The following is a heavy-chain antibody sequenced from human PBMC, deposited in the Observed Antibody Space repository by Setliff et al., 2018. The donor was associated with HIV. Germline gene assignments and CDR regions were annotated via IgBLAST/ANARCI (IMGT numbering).Heavy chain of an antibody. D-gene: IGHD3-22*01. CDR3: ARVTTGMIVAP. J-gene: IGHJ5*02. V-gene: IGHV4-38-2*01. Sequence: SETLSLTCAVSGYSISSAYYWGWIRQPPGKGLEWIGSIYDSGSTHNNPSLKSRVTISVDTSKNHLSLKLTSVTAADTAVYYCARVTTGMIVAPWGQGTLVTVSS. CDR2: IYDSGST. CDR1: GYSISSAYY.